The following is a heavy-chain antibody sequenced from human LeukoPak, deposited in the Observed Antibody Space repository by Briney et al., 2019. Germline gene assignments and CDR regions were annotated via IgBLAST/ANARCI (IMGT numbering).Heavy chain of an antibody. Sequence: ASVKVSCKASGGTFSSYAISWVRQAPGQGLEWMGWISAYNGNTNYAQKPQGRVTMTTDTSTSTAYMELRSLRSDDTAVYYCARTTGYYYYYMDVWGKGTTVTISS. V-gene: IGHV1-18*01. CDR3: ARTTGYYYYYMDV. J-gene: IGHJ6*03. CDR1: GGTFSSYA. CDR2: ISAYNGNT. D-gene: IGHD2-8*02.